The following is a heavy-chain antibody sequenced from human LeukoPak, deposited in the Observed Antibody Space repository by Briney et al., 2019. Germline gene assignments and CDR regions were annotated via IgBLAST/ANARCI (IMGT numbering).Heavy chain of an antibody. CDR2: IYYSGST. V-gene: IGHV4-39*01. J-gene: IGHJ4*02. CDR1: GGSISSSSYY. D-gene: IGHD4-11*01. CDR3: ARQSYYSNPFDY. Sequence: SETLSLTCTVSGGSISSSSYYWGWIRQPPGKGLEWIGSIYYSGSTYYNPSLKSRVTISVDTSKNQFSLKLSSVTAADTAVYYCARQSYYSNPFDYWGQGNLVTVSS.